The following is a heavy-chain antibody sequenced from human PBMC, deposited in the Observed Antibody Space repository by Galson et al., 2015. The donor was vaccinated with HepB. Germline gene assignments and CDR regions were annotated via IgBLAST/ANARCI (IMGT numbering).Heavy chain of an antibody. J-gene: IGHJ4*02. CDR2: ISAYNGNT. D-gene: IGHD5-24*01. Sequence: SVKVSCKASGYTFTSYGISWVRQAPGQGLEWMGWISAYNGNTNYAQKLQGRVTMTTDTSTSTAYMGLRSLRSDDTAVYYCARLSGDGYKGGFDYWGQGTLVTVSS. V-gene: IGHV1-18*01. CDR3: ARLSGDGYKGGFDY. CDR1: GYTFTSYG.